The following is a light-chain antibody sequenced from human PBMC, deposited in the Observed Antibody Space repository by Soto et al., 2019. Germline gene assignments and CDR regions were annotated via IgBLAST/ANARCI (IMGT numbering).Light chain of an antibody. CDR3: QQYDNWPPFT. V-gene: IGKV3D-15*01. J-gene: IGKJ3*01. CDR2: GAS. Sequence: IVMTQSPATLSVSPGERATLSCRASQSFGNNLAWYQEKPGQAPRLLIYGASTRATGIPARFSGSGSGTEFTLTISSLQSEDFAIYSCQQYDNWPPFTFGPGTKVDIK. CDR1: QSFGNN.